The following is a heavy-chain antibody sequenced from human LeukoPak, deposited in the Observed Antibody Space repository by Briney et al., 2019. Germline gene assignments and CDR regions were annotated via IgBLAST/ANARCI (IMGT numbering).Heavy chain of an antibody. CDR3: ARDSTNDY. Sequence: GGSLRLSCAASGFTVSSNYMSWVRQPPGKGLEWVSVIYSGGSTYYADSVKGRVTISRDNSKNTLYPQMNSLRAEDTAVYFCARDSTNDYWGQGILVSVSS. V-gene: IGHV3-66*01. CDR1: GFTVSSNY. J-gene: IGHJ4*02. CDR2: IYSGGST.